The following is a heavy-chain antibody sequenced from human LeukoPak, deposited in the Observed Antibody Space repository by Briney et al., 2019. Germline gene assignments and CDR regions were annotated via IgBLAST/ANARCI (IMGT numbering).Heavy chain of an antibody. Sequence: GASVKVSCKASGYTFTSYGISWVRQAPGQGLEWMGWISAYNGNTNYAQKLQGRVTMTTDTSTSTAYMELSSLRSEDTAVYYCARDHRDGTAMVAYYYMDVWGKGTTVTVSS. CDR1: GYTFTSYG. D-gene: IGHD5-18*01. J-gene: IGHJ6*03. CDR3: ARDHRDGTAMVAYYYMDV. V-gene: IGHV1-18*01. CDR2: ISAYNGNT.